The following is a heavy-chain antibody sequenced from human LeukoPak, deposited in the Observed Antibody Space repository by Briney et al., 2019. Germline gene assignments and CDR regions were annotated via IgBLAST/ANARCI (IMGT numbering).Heavy chain of an antibody. Sequence: PSETLSLTCAVYGGSFSGYYWSWIRQPPGKGLEWIGEINHSGSTNYNPSLKSRVTISVDTSKNQFSLKLSSVTAADTAVYYCARGSLLRYDSSGYYYRFGWDYWGQGTLVTVSS. D-gene: IGHD3-22*01. CDR1: GGSFSGYY. V-gene: IGHV4-34*01. J-gene: IGHJ4*02. CDR2: INHSGST. CDR3: ARGSLLRYDSSGYYYRFGWDY.